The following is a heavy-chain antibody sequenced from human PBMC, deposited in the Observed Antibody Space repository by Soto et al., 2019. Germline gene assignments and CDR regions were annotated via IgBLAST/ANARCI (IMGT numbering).Heavy chain of an antibody. Sequence: SETLSLTCTVSGGSISSSSYYWGWIRRPPGKGLEWIGSIYYSGSTYYNPSLKSRVTISVDTSKNQFSLKLSSVTAADTAVYYCASTYSSSWYEYYYGMDVWGQGTTVTVSS. CDR2: IYYSGST. J-gene: IGHJ6*02. V-gene: IGHV4-39*01. CDR1: GGSISSSSYY. D-gene: IGHD6-13*01. CDR3: ASTYSSSWYEYYYGMDV.